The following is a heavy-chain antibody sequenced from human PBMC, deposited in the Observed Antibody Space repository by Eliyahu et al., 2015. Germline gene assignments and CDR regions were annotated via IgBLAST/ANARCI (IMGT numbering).Heavy chain of an antibody. J-gene: IGHJ4*02. V-gene: IGHV3-53*04. Sequence: EVQLVESGGGLVQPGGSLRLSCAASGFTVSSNYMSXVRQAPGKGLEWVSVIYSGGSTYYADSVKGRFTISRHNSKNTLYLQMNSLRAEDTAVYYCARGEVRGPFDYWGQGTLVTVSS. D-gene: IGHD3-10*01. CDR3: ARGEVRGPFDY. CDR1: GFTVSSNY. CDR2: IYSGGST.